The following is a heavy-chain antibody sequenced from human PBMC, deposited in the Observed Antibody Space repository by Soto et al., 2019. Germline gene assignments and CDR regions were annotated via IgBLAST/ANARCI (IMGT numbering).Heavy chain of an antibody. J-gene: IGHJ4*02. CDR3: ARVTVNNVLAGPFAY. CDR2: INPGAGST. Sequence: ASVKVSCKASGYTFTSYFLHWVRQAPGQGLEWMGIINPGAGSTTYAQNFQGRVTMTSDTSTSTVFMELSSLRSDDTAVYYCARVTVNNVLAGPFAYWGQGTLVTVSS. V-gene: IGHV1-46*03. D-gene: IGHD3-9*01. CDR1: GYTFTSYF.